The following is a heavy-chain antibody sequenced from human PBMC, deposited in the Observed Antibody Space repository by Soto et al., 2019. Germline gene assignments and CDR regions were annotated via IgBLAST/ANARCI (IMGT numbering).Heavy chain of an antibody. J-gene: IGHJ6*02. CDR3: ARMGQGLSYDILTGYYTAGYYYYGMDV. Sequence: QVQLVRSGAEVKKPGSSVKVSCKASGGTFSSYAISWVRQAPGQGLEWMGGIIPIFGTANYAQKFQGRVTITADKSTSTAYMELSSLRSEDTAVYYCARMGQGLSYDILTGYYTAGYYYYGMDVWGQGTTVTVSS. D-gene: IGHD3-9*01. V-gene: IGHV1-69*06. CDR2: IIPIFGTA. CDR1: GGTFSSYA.